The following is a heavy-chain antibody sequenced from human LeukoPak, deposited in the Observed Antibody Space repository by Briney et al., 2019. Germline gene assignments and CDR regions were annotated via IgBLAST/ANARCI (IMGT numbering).Heavy chain of an antibody. J-gene: IGHJ4*02. CDR2: ISYDGSNK. V-gene: IGHV3-30*18. D-gene: IGHD6-19*01. CDR1: GFTFSSYG. CDR3: AKANGGRQWPDY. Sequence: PGRSLRLSCAASGFTFSSYGMHWVRQAPGKGLEWVAVISYDGSNKYYADSVKGRFTISRDNSKNTLYLQMNSLRAEDTAVYYCAKANGGRQWPDYWGQGTPVTVSS.